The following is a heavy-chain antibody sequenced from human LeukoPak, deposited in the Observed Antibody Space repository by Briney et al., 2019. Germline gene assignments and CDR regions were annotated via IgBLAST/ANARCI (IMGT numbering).Heavy chain of an antibody. D-gene: IGHD5-24*01. Sequence: PGGSLRLSCAASGFTFSSYALTWVRQAPGKGLEWVSSIVASGGNTYYADSVKGRFTVSRDNSKNTLYLQVNSLRAEDTAVYYCAKDLEMATFYFDYWGQGTLVTVSS. CDR2: IVASGGNT. V-gene: IGHV3-23*01. CDR3: AKDLEMATFYFDY. J-gene: IGHJ4*02. CDR1: GFTFSSYA.